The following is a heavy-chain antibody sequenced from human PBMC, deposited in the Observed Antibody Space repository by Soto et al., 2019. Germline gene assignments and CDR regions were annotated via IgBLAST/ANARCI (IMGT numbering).Heavy chain of an antibody. V-gene: IGHV3-23*01. J-gene: IGHJ6*03. CDR2: ISGSGGST. CDR1: GFTFSSYA. CDR3: AKHVQIFYYYFYMDV. Sequence: EVQLLESGGGLVQPGGSLRLSCAASGFTFSSYAMSWVRQAPGKGLEWVSAISGSGGSTYYADSVKGRFTISRDNSKNTLYLQMTSLRAEDTVVYNCAKHVQIFYYYFYMDVWCKETKVTVPS. D-gene: IGHD3-3*01.